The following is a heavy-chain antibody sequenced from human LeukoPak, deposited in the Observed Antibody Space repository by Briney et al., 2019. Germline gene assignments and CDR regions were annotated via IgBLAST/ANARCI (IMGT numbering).Heavy chain of an antibody. V-gene: IGHV5-51*01. CDR1: GYSFTSYR. CDR3: ARCTSGWPLDY. Sequence: GESLKISCKGSGYSFTSYRIGWVRQMPGKGLEWMGIIYPGDSDTRCSPSFQGQVAISADKSISTAYLQWSSLRASDTAMYYCARCTSGWPLDYWGQGTLVTVSS. J-gene: IGHJ4*02. CDR2: IYPGDSDT. D-gene: IGHD6-19*01.